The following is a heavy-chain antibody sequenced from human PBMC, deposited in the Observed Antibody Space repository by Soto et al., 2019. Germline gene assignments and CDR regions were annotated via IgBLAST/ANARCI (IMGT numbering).Heavy chain of an antibody. V-gene: IGHV1-2*02. CDR2: INPNSGGT. CDR3: ARAPYLGLTGYYNDWFDP. D-gene: IGHD3-9*01. CDR1: GYTFTGYY. J-gene: IGHJ5*02. Sequence: GASVKVSCKASGYTFTGYYMHWVRQAPGQGLEWMGWINPNSGGTNYAQKFQGRVTMTRDTSISTAYMEPSRLRSDDTAVYYCARAPYLGLTGYYNDWFDPWGQGTLVTVSS.